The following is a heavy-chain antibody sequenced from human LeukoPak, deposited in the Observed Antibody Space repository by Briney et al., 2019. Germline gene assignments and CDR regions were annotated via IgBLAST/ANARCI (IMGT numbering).Heavy chain of an antibody. CDR2: IHPGDSDT. CDR1: GYSFANNW. V-gene: IGHV5-51*01. CDR3: ARSYSSTRHGMDV. J-gene: IGHJ6*02. D-gene: IGHD6-19*01. Sequence: GESLKISCKGSGYSFANNWIAWVRQMPGKGLEWMGIIHPGDSDTRYRPSFQGQVTISADKSISTAYLQWSSLKASDTAMYYCARSYSSTRHGMDVWGQGTTVTVSS.